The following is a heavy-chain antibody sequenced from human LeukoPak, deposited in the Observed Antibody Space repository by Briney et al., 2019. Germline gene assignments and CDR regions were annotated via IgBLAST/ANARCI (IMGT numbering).Heavy chain of an antibody. Sequence: SETLSLTCAVSGGSISSSHWWSWVRQPPGKGLEWIGEIHQTGSTNYNPSLRSRGSISLDKAKNQFTLNLNSVTAADTAVYYCASSDYYRLDLWGQGTLVTVSS. CDR3: ASSDYYRLDL. J-gene: IGHJ5*02. CDR2: IHQTGST. D-gene: IGHD6-25*01. V-gene: IGHV4-4*02. CDR1: GGSISSSHW.